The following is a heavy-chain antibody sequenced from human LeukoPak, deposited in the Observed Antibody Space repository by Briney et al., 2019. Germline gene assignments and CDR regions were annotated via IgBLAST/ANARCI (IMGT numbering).Heavy chain of an antibody. D-gene: IGHD2-15*01. V-gene: IGHV1-69*04. Sequence: SVKVSCKASGGTFSSCAISWVRQAPGQGLEWMGRIIPILGIANYAQKFQDRVTITADKSTSTAYMELSSLRSEDTAVYYCARAGALGYCSGGSCYMRGYYYGMDVWGQGTTVTVSS. CDR1: GGTFSSCA. J-gene: IGHJ6*01. CDR3: ARAGALGYCSGGSCYMRGYYYGMDV. CDR2: IIPILGIA.